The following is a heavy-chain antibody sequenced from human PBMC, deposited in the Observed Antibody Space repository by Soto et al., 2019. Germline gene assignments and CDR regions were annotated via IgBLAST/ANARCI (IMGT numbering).Heavy chain of an antibody. D-gene: IGHD4-4*01. V-gene: IGHV1-69*12. CDR2: IIPIFGTA. J-gene: IGHJ6*02. CDR1: GGTFSSYA. CDR3: VRGTTVTTNYYYGMDV. Sequence: QVQLVQSGAEVKKPGSSVKVSCKASGGTFSSYAISWVRQAPGQGLEWMGGIIPIFGTANYAQKFQGRVTITADESTSTAYMELSSLRSADTAVYYCVRGTTVTTNYYYGMDVWGQGTTVTVSS.